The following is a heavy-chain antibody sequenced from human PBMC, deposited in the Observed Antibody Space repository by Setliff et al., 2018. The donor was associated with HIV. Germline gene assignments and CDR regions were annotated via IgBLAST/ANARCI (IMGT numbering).Heavy chain of an antibody. CDR2: IYYSGST. Sequence: PSETLSLTCAVYGGSFSDYYWTWIRQSPGKGLEWIGYIYYSGSTNYNPSLKSRVTISVDTSKNHFSLKLRSVTAADTAVYYCASAGSGTRAPPRYWGQGTLVTVSS. D-gene: IGHD1-1*01. V-gene: IGHV4-34*11. CDR1: GGSFSDYY. J-gene: IGHJ4*02. CDR3: ASAGSGTRAPPRY.